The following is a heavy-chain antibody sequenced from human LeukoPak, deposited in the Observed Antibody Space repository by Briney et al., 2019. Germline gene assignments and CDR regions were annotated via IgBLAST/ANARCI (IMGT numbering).Heavy chain of an antibody. J-gene: IGHJ4*02. V-gene: IGHV3-23*01. CDR2: ISGSGGST. CDR3: AKVTRVFWEWGLHTRYFDY. CDR1: GFTFSSYA. D-gene: IGHD1-26*01. Sequence: GGSLRLSCAASGFTFSSYAMSWVRQAPGKGLEWVSAISGSGGSTYYADSVKGRFTISRDNSKNTLYLQMNSLRAEDTAVYYCAKVTRVFWEWGLHTRYFDYWGQGTLVTVSP.